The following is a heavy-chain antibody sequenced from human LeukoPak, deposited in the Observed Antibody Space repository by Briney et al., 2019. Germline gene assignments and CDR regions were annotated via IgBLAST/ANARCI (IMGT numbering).Heavy chain of an antibody. Sequence: GGSLRLSCAASGFTFVNYAMSWVRQAPGKGPEWVSTISGSGGATYYADSLKGRFTISRDNSNNMLYLQMSTLRAEDSAVYYCAKGSDWRTCGGDGCHLYYFDSWGQGTLVTVSS. J-gene: IGHJ4*02. D-gene: IGHD2-21*01. V-gene: IGHV3-23*01. CDR1: GFTFVNYA. CDR3: AKGSDWRTCGGDGCHLYYFDS. CDR2: ISGSGGAT.